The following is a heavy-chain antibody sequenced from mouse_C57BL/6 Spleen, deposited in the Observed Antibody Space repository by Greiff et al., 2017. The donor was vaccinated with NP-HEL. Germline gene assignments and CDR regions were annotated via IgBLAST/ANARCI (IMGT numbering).Heavy chain of an antibody. CDR1: GYTFTSYW. Sequence: VQLQEPGAELVKPGASVKLSCKASGYTFTSYWMHWVKQRPGQGLEWIGMIHPNSGSTNYNEKFKSKATLTVDKSSSTAYMQLSSLTSEDCAVCYCARSMSLYAMDDWGPGTSVTFAS. V-gene: IGHV1-64*01. CDR2: IHPNSGST. J-gene: IGHJ4*01. CDR3: ARSMSLYAMDD.